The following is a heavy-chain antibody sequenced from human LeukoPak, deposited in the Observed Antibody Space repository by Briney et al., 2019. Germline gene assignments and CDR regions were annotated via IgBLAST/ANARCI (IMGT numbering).Heavy chain of an antibody. CDR3: AREPGGAAPLDY. CDR2: TYTSGST. D-gene: IGHD6-13*01. J-gene: IGHJ4*02. V-gene: IGHV4-4*07. CDR1: GVTISSYY. Sequence: SETLSLTCTASGVTISSYYLSWIRQPAGKGLEWIGRTYTSGSTNYNPSLKSRVNMSVDTSKNQFSLKLSSVTAADTAVYYCAREPGGAAPLDYWGQGTLVTVSS.